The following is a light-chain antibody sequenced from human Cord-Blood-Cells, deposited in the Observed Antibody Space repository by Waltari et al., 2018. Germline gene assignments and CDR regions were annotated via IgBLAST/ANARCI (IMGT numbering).Light chain of an antibody. V-gene: IGKV1-39*01. CDR3: QQSYSTLFT. CDR2: AAS. CDR1: QSISSY. Sequence: DIQMTQSPSYLSASVGDRVTITCRANQSISSYLNWYQQKPGKAPKLLIYAASSLQSGVPSRFSGSGSGTDFTLTIRSLQPEDFATYYCQQSYSTLFTFGPGTKVDI. J-gene: IGKJ3*01.